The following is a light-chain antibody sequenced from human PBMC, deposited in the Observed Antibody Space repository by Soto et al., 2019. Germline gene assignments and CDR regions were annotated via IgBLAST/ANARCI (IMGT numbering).Light chain of an antibody. CDR2: KAS. J-gene: IGKJ3*01. V-gene: IGKV1-5*03. CDR3: QHYNSSLFT. CDR1: QSISSW. Sequence: DIQMTQSPSTLSASVGDRVTITCRASQSISSWLAWYQQKPGKAPKLLIYKASSLESGVPSRFSGSGSGTEFTLTISSLQPDDFATYYCQHYNSSLFTFGPGTKVDIK.